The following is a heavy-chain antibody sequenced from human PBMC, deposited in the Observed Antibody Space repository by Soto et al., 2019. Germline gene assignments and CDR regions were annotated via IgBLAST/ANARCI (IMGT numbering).Heavy chain of an antibody. V-gene: IGHV4-59*01. Sequence: SENLSLTCSDSGGSISGSYWSWIRPSPGKGLEWLGYVYYTGSTNYSPSLRSRVSISVDTSKNEFSLRLSSVTAADTAVYFCARSVAVPGAHIDYWGQGTQVTVSS. D-gene: IGHD6-19*01. J-gene: IGHJ4*02. CDR2: VYYTGST. CDR3: ARSVAVPGAHIDY. CDR1: GGSISGSY.